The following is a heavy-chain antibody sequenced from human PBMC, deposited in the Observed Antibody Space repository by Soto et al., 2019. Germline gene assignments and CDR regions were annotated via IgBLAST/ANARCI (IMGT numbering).Heavy chain of an antibody. V-gene: IGHV3-30-3*01. CDR1: GFTFSSYA. Sequence: QVQLVESGGGVVQPGRSLRLSCAASGFTFSSYAMHWDRQAPGKGLEWVAVISYDGSNKYYADSVKGRFTISRDNSKNTLYLQMNSLRAEDTAVYYCARGDCTNGVCYSEFDYWGQGTLVTVSS. D-gene: IGHD2-8*01. CDR2: ISYDGSNK. J-gene: IGHJ4*02. CDR3: ARGDCTNGVCYSEFDY.